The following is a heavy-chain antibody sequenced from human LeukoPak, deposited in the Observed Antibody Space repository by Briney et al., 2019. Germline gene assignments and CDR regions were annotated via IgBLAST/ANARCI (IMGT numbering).Heavy chain of an antibody. CDR2: ISGGGGST. V-gene: IGHV3-43*02. CDR1: GXTFDDYA. Sequence: PGGSLRLSCAASGXTFDDYAMHWVRQAPGKGLEWVSLISGGGGSTYYADSVKGRFTISRDNSKNSLYLQMNSLRTEDTALYYCAKGNYYGMDVWGQGATVTVSS. CDR3: AKGNYYGMDV. J-gene: IGHJ6*02.